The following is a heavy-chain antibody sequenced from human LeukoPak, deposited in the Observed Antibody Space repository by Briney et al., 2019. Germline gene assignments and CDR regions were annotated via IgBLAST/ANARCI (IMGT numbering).Heavy chain of an antibody. Sequence: GESLKISCKGSGYSFNTYWIAWVRQMPGRGLEWMGIIYPSDSDTRYSPSFQGQVTISADKSISTAYLQWSSLKASVTAMYYCARHESSGDDYWGQGTLVTVSS. CDR2: IYPSDSDT. CDR3: ARHESSGDDY. CDR1: GYSFNTYW. V-gene: IGHV5-51*01. D-gene: IGHD3-22*01. J-gene: IGHJ4*02.